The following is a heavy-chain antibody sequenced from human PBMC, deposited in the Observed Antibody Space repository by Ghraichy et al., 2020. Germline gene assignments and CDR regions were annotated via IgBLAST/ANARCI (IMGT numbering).Heavy chain of an antibody. D-gene: IGHD6-13*01. CDR3: ARETIAAHKFDY. V-gene: IGHV3-53*01. J-gene: IGHJ4*02. CDR1: GFTVSSNY. Sequence: GGSLRLSCAASGFTVSSNYMSWVRQAPGKGLEWVSVIYSGGSTYYADSVKGRFTISRDNSKNTLYLQMNSLRAEDTAVYYCARETIAAHKFDYWGQGTLVTVSS. CDR2: IYSGGST.